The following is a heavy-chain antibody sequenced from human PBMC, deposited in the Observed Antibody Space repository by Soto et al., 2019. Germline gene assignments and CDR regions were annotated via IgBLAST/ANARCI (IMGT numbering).Heavy chain of an antibody. CDR3: ARDLRSGYSGEFDY. CDR2: IYYSGST. CDR1: GGSISSYY. V-gene: IGHV4-59*01. J-gene: IGHJ4*02. Sequence: QVQLQESGPGLVKPSETLSLTCTVSGGSISSYYWSWIRQPPGKGLEWIGYIYYSGSTNYNPSLKSRVTISVDTSKNQFSLKLSSVTAADTAVYYCARDLRSGYSGEFDYWGQGTLVTVSS. D-gene: IGHD1-26*01.